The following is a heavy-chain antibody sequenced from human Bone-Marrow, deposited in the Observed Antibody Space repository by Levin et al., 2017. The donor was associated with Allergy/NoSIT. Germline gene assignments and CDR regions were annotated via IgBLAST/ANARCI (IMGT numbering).Heavy chain of an antibody. Sequence: SETLSLTCTVSGGSISSGIYFWSWVRQLPGKGLEWIGYVSYSGITFYNQSLKSRVTISGDTSKNLFSLTLNSVTAADTAIYYCARGITGCGVVLEVNDALDVWGQGTMVTVSS. CDR1: GGSISSGIYF. D-gene: IGHD3-3*01. CDR3: ARGITGCGVVLEVNDALDV. J-gene: IGHJ3*01. V-gene: IGHV4-31*03. CDR2: VSYSGIT.